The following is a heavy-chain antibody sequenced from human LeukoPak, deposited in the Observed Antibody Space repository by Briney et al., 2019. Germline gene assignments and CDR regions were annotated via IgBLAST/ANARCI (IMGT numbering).Heavy chain of an antibody. CDR3: ARESNYHGSGTGWFDP. CDR2: INHSGST. CDR1: GGSFSGYY. V-gene: IGHV4-34*01. Sequence: ETLSLTCAVYGGSFSGYYWSWIRQPPGKGLEWIGEINHSGSTYYNPSLKSRVTISLDTSKNQLSLKLSSVTAADTAVYYCARESNYHGSGTGWFDPWGQGTLVTVSS. D-gene: IGHD3-10*01. J-gene: IGHJ5*02.